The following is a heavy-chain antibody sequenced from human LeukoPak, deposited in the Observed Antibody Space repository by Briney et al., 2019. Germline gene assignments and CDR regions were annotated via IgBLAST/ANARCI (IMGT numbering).Heavy chain of an antibody. D-gene: IGHD1-26*01. CDR3: AKIAETSGSYGQGYDY. CDR2: LDNNGDNT. J-gene: IGHJ4*02. Sequence: GGSLRLSYVASGYTFSTYGMSWVRQAPGKGLEWVSGLDNNGDNTYYADSVKGRFTISRDNSKNTLYLQMNSLRVDDTAVYYCAKIAETSGSYGQGYDYWGQGTLVTVSS. V-gene: IGHV3-23*01. CDR1: GYTFSTYG.